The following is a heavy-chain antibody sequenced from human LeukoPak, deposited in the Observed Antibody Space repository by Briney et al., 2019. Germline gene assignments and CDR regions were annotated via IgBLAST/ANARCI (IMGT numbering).Heavy chain of an antibody. CDR3: ARAAGSYGSWDYYYYMDV. CDR2: INHSGST. V-gene: IGHV4-34*01. J-gene: IGHJ6*03. Sequence: SETLSLTCAVYGGSFSGYYWSWIRQPPGKGLEWIGEINHSGSTNYNPSLKSRVTISVDTSKNQFSLKLSSVTAADTAVYYCARAAGSYGSWDYYYYMDVWGKGTTVTISS. D-gene: IGHD5-18*01. CDR1: GGSFSGYY.